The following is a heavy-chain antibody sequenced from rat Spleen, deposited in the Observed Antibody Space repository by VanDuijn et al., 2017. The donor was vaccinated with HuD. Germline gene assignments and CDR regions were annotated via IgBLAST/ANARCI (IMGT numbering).Heavy chain of an antibody. CDR1: GFTFSNYY. J-gene: IGHJ3*01. V-gene: IGHV5S13*01. D-gene: IGHD1-2*01. Sequence: EVQLVESGGGLVQPGRSLKLSCAASGFTFSNYYMAWVRQAPTKGLEWVAYINTGGGDTYYRDSVKGRFTISRDNAKNTQYLQMDSLRSEDTATYYCARAGSAAISLGNWFAYWGQGTLVTVSS. CDR3: ARAGSAAISLGNWFAY. CDR2: INTGGGDT.